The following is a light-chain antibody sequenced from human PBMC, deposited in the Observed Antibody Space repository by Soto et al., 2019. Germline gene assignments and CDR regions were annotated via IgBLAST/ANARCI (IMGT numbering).Light chain of an antibody. J-gene: IGKJ1*01. Sequence: GDRVTITCRASQSISSWLAWYQQKPGKAPKVLIYDASSLESGVPSRFSGSGSGTEFTLTISSLQPDDFATYYCQQYNSYSWTFGQGTKVDIK. CDR3: QQYNSYSWT. V-gene: IGKV1-5*01. CDR1: QSISSW. CDR2: DAS.